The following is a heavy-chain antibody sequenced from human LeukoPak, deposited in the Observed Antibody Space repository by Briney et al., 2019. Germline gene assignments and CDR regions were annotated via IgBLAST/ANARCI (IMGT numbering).Heavy chain of an antibody. Sequence: ASVKVSCKVSGYTLTGLSMHWVRQAPGKGLEWMGGFDPEDGETIYAQKFQGRVTMTEDTSTDTAYMELSSLRSEDTAVYYCATDASSWGGLSRLVLDYWGQGTLVTVSS. D-gene: IGHD6-13*01. CDR3: ATDASSWGGLSRLVLDY. J-gene: IGHJ4*02. CDR1: GYTLTGLS. CDR2: FDPEDGET. V-gene: IGHV1-24*01.